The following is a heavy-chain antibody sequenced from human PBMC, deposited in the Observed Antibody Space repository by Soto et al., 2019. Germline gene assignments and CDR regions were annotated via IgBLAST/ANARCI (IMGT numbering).Heavy chain of an antibody. J-gene: IGHJ4*02. CDR1: GASFCGYY. V-gene: IGHV4-34*01. CDR2: INHSGST. CDR3: SRGLKNSYYDSTREFDY. D-gene: IGHD3-22*01. Sequence: SETLSLTCAVYGASFCGYYWSWIRQPPGKGLEWIGEINHSGSTNYNPSLKSRVTISVDTSKNQFSLKLSSVTAADTAVYYCSRGLKNSYYDSTREFDYWGQGTVVIRSS.